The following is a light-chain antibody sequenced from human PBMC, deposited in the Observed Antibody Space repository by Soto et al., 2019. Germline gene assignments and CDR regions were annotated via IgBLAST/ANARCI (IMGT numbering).Light chain of an antibody. CDR3: QQYKKWPLT. J-gene: IGKJ4*01. Sequence: EIVMTQSPATLSVSPGEGATLSCRASQSVSSNLAWYQQKLGQAPRLLIYGASIRATGIPARFSGSGSGTDFTLTISSLQSEDFAVYYCQQYKKWPLTFGGGTKVDIK. V-gene: IGKV3-15*01. CDR2: GAS. CDR1: QSVSSN.